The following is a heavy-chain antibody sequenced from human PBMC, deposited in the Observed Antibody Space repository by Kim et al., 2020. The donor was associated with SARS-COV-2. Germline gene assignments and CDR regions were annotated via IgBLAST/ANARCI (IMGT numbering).Heavy chain of an antibody. CDR1: GFTFTSYW. J-gene: IGHJ5*02. D-gene: IGHD3-9*01. Sequence: GGSLRLSCAASGFTFTSYWMTWVRLAPGKGLEWVANVKEDGSEKYYVDSVKGRFTISRDNAKNSLYLQMSSLRVEDTAVYYCARGLTVNLWCQGTLVTVS. CDR2: VKEDGSEK. CDR3: ARGLTVNL. V-gene: IGHV3-7*01.